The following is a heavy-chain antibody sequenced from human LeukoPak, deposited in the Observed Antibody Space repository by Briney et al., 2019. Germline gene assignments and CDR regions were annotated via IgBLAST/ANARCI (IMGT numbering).Heavy chain of an antibody. V-gene: IGHV3-11*01. CDR1: GFTFSDYY. Sequence: GGSLSLSCAASGFTFSDYYMNWIRQAPGKGLEWVSYISSSGSSIYYADSVKGRFTVSRDNAKSSLYLQLNSLRAEDTAVYYCATWGNYGGNHQSYYYYYMDVWGKGTTVTVSS. J-gene: IGHJ6*03. CDR3: ATWGNYGGNHQSYYYYYMDV. CDR2: ISSSGSSI. D-gene: IGHD4-23*01.